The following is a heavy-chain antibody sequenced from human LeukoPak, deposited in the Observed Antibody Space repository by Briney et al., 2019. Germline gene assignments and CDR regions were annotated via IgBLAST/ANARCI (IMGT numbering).Heavy chain of an antibody. J-gene: IGHJ4*02. CDR3: AKRGAVAGPDSGFDY. CDR2: ISGSGAST. Sequence: PGGSLRLSCAASGFTFSTYAVNWVRQAPGKGLEWVSTISGSGASTWYADSVKGRFTISRDNSENTLYVQMTSLRAEDTAIYYCAKRGAVAGPDSGFDYWGQGTLVTVSS. D-gene: IGHD6-19*01. V-gene: IGHV3-23*01. CDR1: GFTFSTYA.